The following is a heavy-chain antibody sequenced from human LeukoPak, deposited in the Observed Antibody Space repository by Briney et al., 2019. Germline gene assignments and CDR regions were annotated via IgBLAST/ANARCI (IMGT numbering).Heavy chain of an antibody. CDR3: ARGSWQLAEEVY. CDR1: GFTVSSNY. CDR2: INHSGST. J-gene: IGHJ4*02. Sequence: PGGSLRLSCAASGFTVSSNYMSWIRQPPGKGLEWIGEINHSGSTNYNPSLKSRVTISVDTSKNQFSLKLSSVTAADTAVYYCARGSWQLAEEVYWGQGTLVTVSS. D-gene: IGHD6-6*01. V-gene: IGHV4-34*01.